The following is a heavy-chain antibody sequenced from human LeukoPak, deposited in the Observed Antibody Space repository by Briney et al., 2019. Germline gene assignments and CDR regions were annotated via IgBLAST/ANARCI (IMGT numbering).Heavy chain of an antibody. CDR3: ARESSGRYDYFDF. Sequence: SETLSLTCTVSGGSISSYYWSWIRQPPGKGLEWIGYVHYTGSTNYNPSYQCRVTISVDTSKNQFSLELTSVTAADTAVYFCARESSGRYDYFDFWGQGTLVTVSS. J-gene: IGHJ4*02. CDR1: GGSISSYY. CDR2: VHYTGST. D-gene: IGHD1-26*01. V-gene: IGHV4-59*01.